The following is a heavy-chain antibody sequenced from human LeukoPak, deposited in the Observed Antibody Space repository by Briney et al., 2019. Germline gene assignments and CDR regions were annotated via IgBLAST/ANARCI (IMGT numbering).Heavy chain of an antibody. CDR3: PRQGVSLWFGEPYDY. D-gene: IGHD3-10*01. CDR2: INHSGST. CDR1: GGSFSGYY. J-gene: IGHJ4*02. Sequence: SETLSLTCAVYGGSFSGYYWSWTRQPPGKGLEWIGEINHSGSTNYNPSLKNRVTISVDTSKNQFSLKLSSVTAADTAVYYCPRQGVSLWFGEPYDYWGQGTPVTVSS. V-gene: IGHV4-34*01.